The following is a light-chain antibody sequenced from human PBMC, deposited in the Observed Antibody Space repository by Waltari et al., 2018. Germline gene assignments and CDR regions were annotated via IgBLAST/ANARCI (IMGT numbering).Light chain of an antibody. CDR1: SGSIASNY. J-gene: IGLJ2*01. CDR2: EDN. V-gene: IGLV6-57*04. CDR3: QSYDSSNLYVV. Sequence: NFMLTQPHSVSESPGKTVTISCTRSSGSIASNYVQWYQQRPGSAPTTVIYEDNQRPSGVPDRFSGSIDSSSKSASLTISGLKTEDEADYYCQSYDSSNLYVV.